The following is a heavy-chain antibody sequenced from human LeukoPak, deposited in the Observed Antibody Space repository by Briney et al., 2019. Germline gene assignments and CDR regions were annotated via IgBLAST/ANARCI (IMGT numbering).Heavy chain of an antibody. CDR3: ARESYYYDSSGYPYWYFGL. CDR2: IYTSGST. CDR1: GGSISSYY. V-gene: IGHV4-4*07. Sequence: SETLSLTCTASGGSISSYYWSWIRQPAGKGLEWIGRIYTSGSTNYNPSLKSRVTISVDKSKNQFSLKLSSVTAADTAVYYCARESYYYDSSGYPYWYFGLWGRGTLVTVSS. J-gene: IGHJ2*01. D-gene: IGHD3-22*01.